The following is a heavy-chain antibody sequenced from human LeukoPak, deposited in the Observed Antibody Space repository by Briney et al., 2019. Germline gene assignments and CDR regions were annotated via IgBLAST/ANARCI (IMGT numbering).Heavy chain of an antibody. V-gene: IGHV1-8*01. J-gene: IGHJ4*02. CDR2: MNPNSGNT. CDR3: ARGPYYDILTGYLLDY. Sequence: ASVKVSCKASGYTFTSYDINWVRQATGQGLEWMGWMNPNSGNTGYAQKFQGRVTMTRNTSISTAYMELSSLRSEDTAVYYCARGPYYDILTGYLLDYWGQGTLVTVPS. CDR1: GYTFTSYD. D-gene: IGHD3-9*01.